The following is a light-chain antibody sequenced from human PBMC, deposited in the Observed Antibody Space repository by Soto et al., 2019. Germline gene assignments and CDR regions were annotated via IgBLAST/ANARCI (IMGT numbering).Light chain of an antibody. Sequence: EIVMTQSPATLSMSPGERATLSCRASQSVSSDLAWYQQKPGQAPRLLIYGASTRATGVPARFSGSGSGTEVTLIISSLQSDDVAVYYCQQYNKWPQTFGQGTKVDIK. J-gene: IGKJ1*01. V-gene: IGKV3-15*01. CDR2: GAS. CDR3: QQYNKWPQT. CDR1: QSVSSD.